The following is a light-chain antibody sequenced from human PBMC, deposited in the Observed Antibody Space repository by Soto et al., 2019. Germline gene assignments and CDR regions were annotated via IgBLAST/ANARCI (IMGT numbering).Light chain of an antibody. CDR3: QHYNNWPLT. CDR2: DTS. V-gene: IGKV3-15*01. J-gene: IGKJ4*01. CDR1: QSISTS. Sequence: EIVMTQSPATLSVSPGESVTPSCGASQSISTSLAWYQQKPGQAPRLVIYDTSTRATGVPARFSGSGSGTEFTLTISSLQSEDFALYFCQHYNNWPLTFGGGTKVEIK.